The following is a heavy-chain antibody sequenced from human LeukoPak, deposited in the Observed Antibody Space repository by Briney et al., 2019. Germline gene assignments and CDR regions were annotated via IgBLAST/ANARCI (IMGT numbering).Heavy chain of an antibody. CDR3: ARSMYYYDSSGYPYYFDY. CDR1: GYTFTSYY. J-gene: IGHJ4*02. D-gene: IGHD3-22*01. CDR2: INPSGGGT. Sequence: GASVKVSCKASGYTFTSYYMHWVRQAPGQGLEWMGIINPSGGGTSYAQKFQGRVTMTRDTSTSTVYMELSSLRSEDTAVYYCARSMYYYDSSGYPYYFDYWGQGTLVTVSS. V-gene: IGHV1-46*01.